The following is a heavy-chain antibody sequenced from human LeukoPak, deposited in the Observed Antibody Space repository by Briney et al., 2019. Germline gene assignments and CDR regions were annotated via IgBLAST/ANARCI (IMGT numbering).Heavy chain of an antibody. CDR3: ARGGVGATTYVWFDP. CDR1: GYTFTNYY. V-gene: IGHV1-46*01. D-gene: IGHD1-26*01. CDR2: INPSGGST. Sequence: ASVRVSCKASGYTFTNYYIHWVRQAPGQGLECMGIINPSGGSTSYAQKFQGRVTMARDMSTSTVYMELSSLRSEDTAVYYCARGGVGATTYVWFDPWGQGTLVTVSS. J-gene: IGHJ5*02.